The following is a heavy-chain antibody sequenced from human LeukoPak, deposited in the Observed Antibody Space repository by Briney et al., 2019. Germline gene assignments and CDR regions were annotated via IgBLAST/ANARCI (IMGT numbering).Heavy chain of an antibody. D-gene: IGHD6-13*01. J-gene: IGHJ4*02. Sequence: GGSLRLSCAASEFSVGSNYMTWVRQAPGKGLEWVSAISGSGGSTYYADSVKGRFTISRDNSKNTLYLQMNSLRAEDTAVYYCAKDSSWFNDYWGQGTLVTVSS. CDR1: EFSVGSNY. V-gene: IGHV3-23*01. CDR3: AKDSSWFNDY. CDR2: ISGSGGST.